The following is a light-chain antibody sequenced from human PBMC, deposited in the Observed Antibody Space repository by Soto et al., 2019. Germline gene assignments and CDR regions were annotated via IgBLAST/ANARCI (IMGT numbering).Light chain of an antibody. J-gene: IGLJ2*01. CDR2: DNN. CDR1: SSNIGNNY. Sequence: QSVLTQPPSVSAAPGQKVTISCSGSSSNIGNNYVSWYQQLPGTAPKLLIYDNNKRPSGILDRFSGSKSGTSATLGITGLQTGDEADYYCGTWDSSLSVVFGGGTKLTVL. V-gene: IGLV1-51*01. CDR3: GTWDSSLSVV.